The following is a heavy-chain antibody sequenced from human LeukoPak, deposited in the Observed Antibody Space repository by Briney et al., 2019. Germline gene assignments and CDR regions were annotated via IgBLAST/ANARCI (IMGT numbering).Heavy chain of an antibody. V-gene: IGHV4-31*03. CDR2: IYYSGST. Sequence: SETLSLTCTVSGGSISSGGYYWSWIRQHPGKGLEWIGYIYYSGSTYYNPSLKSRVTILVDTSKNQFSLKLNSVTAADTAVYYCARDRSGYDCPYFDYWGQGTLVTVSS. J-gene: IGHJ4*02. CDR3: ARDRSGYDCPYFDY. D-gene: IGHD5-12*01. CDR1: GGSISSGGYY.